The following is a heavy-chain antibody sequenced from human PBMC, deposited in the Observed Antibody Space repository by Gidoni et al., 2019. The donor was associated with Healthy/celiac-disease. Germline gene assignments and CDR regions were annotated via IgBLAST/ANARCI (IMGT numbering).Heavy chain of an antibody. V-gene: IGHV4-34*01. J-gene: IGHJ4*02. CDR1: GGSFSGSY. CDR2: INHSGST. CDR3: ARAGGRIAAAGTTY. Sequence: QVQLQQWGAGLLKPSETLSLTCAVYGGSFSGSYWSWIRQPPGKGLEWIGEINHSGSTNYNPSLKSRVTISVDTSKNQFSLKLSSVTAADTAVYYCARAGGRIAAAGTTYWGQGTLVTVSS. D-gene: IGHD6-13*01.